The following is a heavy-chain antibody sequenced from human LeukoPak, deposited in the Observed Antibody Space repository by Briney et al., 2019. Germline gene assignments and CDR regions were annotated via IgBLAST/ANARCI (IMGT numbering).Heavy chain of an antibody. Sequence: GGSLRLSCVASGFIFSSYSMNWVRQAPGKGLEWISYISAIDNTIYYADSVMGRFTVSGDNAKNSVYLQLNSLGAEGTAVYYCARGSEYDVLTGYFPFDSWGQGTLVTVSS. CDR1: GFIFSSYS. V-gene: IGHV3-48*04. D-gene: IGHD3-9*01. CDR3: ARGSEYDVLTGYFPFDS. CDR2: ISAIDNTI. J-gene: IGHJ4*02.